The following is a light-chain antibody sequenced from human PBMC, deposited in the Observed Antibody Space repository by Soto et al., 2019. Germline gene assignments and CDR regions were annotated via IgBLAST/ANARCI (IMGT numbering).Light chain of an antibody. CDR3: QQYGSSSQAT. J-gene: IGKJ4*01. CDR2: GAS. CDR1: QSLRSTF. V-gene: IGKV3-20*01. Sequence: EIVLTQSPGTLSLSPGASATLSCRPTQSLRSTFVAWYQVKPDQAPRLLIYGASARATGIPDRFSGSGSGTDFTLTISSVEPEDDAVFYCQQYGSSSQATFGGGTKVEIK.